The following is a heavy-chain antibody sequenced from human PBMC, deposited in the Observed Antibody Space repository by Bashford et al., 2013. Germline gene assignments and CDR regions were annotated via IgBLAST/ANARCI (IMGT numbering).Heavy chain of an antibody. CDR1: GFSFSKYG. V-gene: IGHV3-30*14. Sequence: GSLRLSCVVSGFSFSKYGMHWVRQAPGKGLEWVALIWNDGINQYYADSVRGRFTISRENSKNTVYLQMNSLRTEDTAIYYCARDFSGSLSFDYWGQGTLVTVSS. CDR3: ARDFSGSLSFDY. D-gene: IGHD1-26*01. CDR2: IWNDGINQ. J-gene: IGHJ4*02.